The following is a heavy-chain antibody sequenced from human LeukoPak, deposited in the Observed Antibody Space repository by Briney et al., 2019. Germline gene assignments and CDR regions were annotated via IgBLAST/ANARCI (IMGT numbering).Heavy chain of an antibody. CDR2: VYYSGST. CDR3: ARDHTYYDFWSGYYYYYYGMDV. V-gene: IGHV4-39*02. J-gene: IGHJ6*02. Sequence: SETLSLTCTVSGGSISSSSYYWGWIRQPPGKGLEWIGSVYYSGSTYYNPSLKSRVTISVDTSKNQFSLKLSSVTAADTAVYYCARDHTYYDFWSGYYYYYYGMDVWGQGTTVTVSS. CDR1: GGSISSSSYY. D-gene: IGHD3-3*01.